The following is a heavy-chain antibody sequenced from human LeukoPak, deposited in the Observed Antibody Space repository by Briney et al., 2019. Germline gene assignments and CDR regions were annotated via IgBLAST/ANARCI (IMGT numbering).Heavy chain of an antibody. Sequence: SETLSLTCTVSGGSISSSSYYWGWIRQPPGEGLEWIGSIYYSGSTYYNPSLKSRVTISVDTSKNQFSLKLSSVTAADTAVYYCARDGGGMAAASDYWGQGTLVTVSS. J-gene: IGHJ4*02. CDR2: IYYSGST. CDR1: GGSISSSSYY. D-gene: IGHD6-13*01. V-gene: IGHV4-39*07. CDR3: ARDGGGMAAASDY.